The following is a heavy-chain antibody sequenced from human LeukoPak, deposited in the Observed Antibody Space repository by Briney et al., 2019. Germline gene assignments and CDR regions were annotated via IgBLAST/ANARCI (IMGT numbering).Heavy chain of an antibody. CDR1: GFTFRSFA. J-gene: IGHJ4*02. V-gene: IGHV3-30*03. CDR3: VQRGGLDY. CDR2: ISHNGTDK. Sequence: GGSLRLSCAASGFTFRSFAMHWVRQAPGKGLEWVAIISHNGTDKYYADSVKGRFTISRDNSKNALHLQMNSLRIEDTAVYYCVQRGGLDYWGQGTLVTVSS. D-gene: IGHD3-16*01.